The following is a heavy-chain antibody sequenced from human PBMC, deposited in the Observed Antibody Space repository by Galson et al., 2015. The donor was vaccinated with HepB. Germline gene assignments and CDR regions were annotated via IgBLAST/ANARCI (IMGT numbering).Heavy chain of an antibody. CDR3: ARGLVVADYSDY. J-gene: IGHJ4*02. CDR1: RFTFSNYA. Sequence: SLRLSCAASRFTFSNYAMHWVRQAPGKGLEWVAAISNDGNNNYYADSVRGRFTISRDNSKNTLYLQMNGVRAEDTAVYFCARGLVVADYSDYWGQGTLVTVSS. CDR2: ISNDGNNN. V-gene: IGHV3-30-3*01. D-gene: IGHD6-19*01.